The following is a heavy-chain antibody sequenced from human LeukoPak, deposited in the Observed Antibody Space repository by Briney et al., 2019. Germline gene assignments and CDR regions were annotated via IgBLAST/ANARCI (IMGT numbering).Heavy chain of an antibody. CDR1: GFTFSSFE. D-gene: IGHD3-10*01. V-gene: IGHV3-48*03. CDR3: VIGGWLES. J-gene: IGHJ5*01. CDR2: ISSSGSTI. Sequence: PGGSLRLSCAASGFTFSSFEMNWVRQAPGKGLEWVSYISSSGSTIYYADSVKGRFTVSRDNAKNSLYLQMNSLRGEDTALYYCVIGGWLESWAQGTLVTVSS.